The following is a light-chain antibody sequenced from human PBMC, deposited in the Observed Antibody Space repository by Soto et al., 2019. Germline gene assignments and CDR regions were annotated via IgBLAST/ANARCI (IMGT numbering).Light chain of an antibody. CDR2: DAS. CDR1: QSVSSN. V-gene: IGKV3-15*01. J-gene: IGKJ4*01. Sequence: EIVMTQSPATLSVSPGERATLSCRASQSVSSNLAWYQQKPGQAPRLLIYDASTRATGIPARFSGSGSGTEYTLTTSSLQSEDSAVYYCQQCSWHPFTVTFGGGTKVEIK. CDR3: QQCSWHPFTVT.